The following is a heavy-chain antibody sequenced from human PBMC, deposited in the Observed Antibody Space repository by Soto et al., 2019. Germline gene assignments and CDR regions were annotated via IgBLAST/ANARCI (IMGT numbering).Heavy chain of an antibody. V-gene: IGHV3-53*01. J-gene: IGHJ6*02. CDR2: IYSGGST. CDR3: ARTGVQCLAPGIMDV. Sequence: EVQLVASGGGLIQPGGSLRLSCAASGFTVSSNYMSWVRQAPGKGLEWVSVIYSGGSTYYADSVKGRFTISRDNSNNTLYIQMNSLRAEYTAVYYCARTGVQCLAPGIMDVWGQGTTVTVSS. D-gene: IGHD6-19*01. CDR1: GFTVSSNY.